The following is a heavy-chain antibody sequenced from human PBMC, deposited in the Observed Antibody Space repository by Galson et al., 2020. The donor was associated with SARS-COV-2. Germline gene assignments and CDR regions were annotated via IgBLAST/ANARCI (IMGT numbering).Heavy chain of an antibody. CDR3: VRHQYSSGWYFAFDF. CDR2: IYSGVST. V-gene: IGHV3-66*02. D-gene: IGHD6-19*01. Sequence: GGSLRLTCAASGYTVSSNYMSWARQAPGKGLEWDSVIYSGVSTYSADSVKGRFTITRDNSKNTQYLQMNSLSAEDTAVYYCVRHQYSSGWYFAFDFWGQGTMVTVSS. J-gene: IGHJ3*01. CDR1: GYTVSSNY.